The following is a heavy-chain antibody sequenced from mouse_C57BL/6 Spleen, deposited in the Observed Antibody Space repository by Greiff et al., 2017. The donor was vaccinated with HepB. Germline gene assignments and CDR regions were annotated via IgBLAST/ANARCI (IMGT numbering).Heavy chain of an antibody. CDR2: IWRGGST. V-gene: IGHV2-5*01. Sequence: VKLQESGPGLVQPSQSLSITCTVSGFSLTSYGVHWVRQSPGKGLEWLGVIWRGGSTDYNAAFMSRLSITKDNSKSQVFFKMNSLQADDTAIYYCAKIYYDYPYAMDYWGQGTSVTVSS. CDR3: AKIYYDYPYAMDY. D-gene: IGHD2-4*01. CDR1: GFSLTSYG. J-gene: IGHJ4*01.